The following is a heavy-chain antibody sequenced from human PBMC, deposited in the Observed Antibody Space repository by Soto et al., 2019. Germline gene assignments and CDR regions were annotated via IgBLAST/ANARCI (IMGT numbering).Heavy chain of an antibody. J-gene: IGHJ6*02. V-gene: IGHV3-23*01. D-gene: IGHD3-10*01. CDR1: GFTFNTYP. CDR2: ISSTAGRTS. Sequence: GGSLRLSCATSGFTFNTYPMTWVRQAPGKGLEWVSSISSTAGRTSSYADSVKGRFATSRDFSDNTVYLQMNNLRVDDTAVYFCAKGVLSFHYGMEVWGQGTTVTV. CDR3: AKGVLSFHYGMEV.